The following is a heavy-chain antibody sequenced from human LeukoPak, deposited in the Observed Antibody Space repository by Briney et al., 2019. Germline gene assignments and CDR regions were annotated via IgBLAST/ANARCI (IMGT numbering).Heavy chain of an antibody. J-gene: IGHJ4*02. V-gene: IGHV3-30-3*01. CDR1: GFTFSSYA. CDR2: ISYDGSNK. Sequence: GGSLRLSCAASGFTFSSYAMHWVRQAPGKGLEWVAVISYDGSNKYYADSVKGRLTISRDNSKNTLYLQMNSLRAEDTAVYYCARVGYCSSTSCLPFDYWGQGTLVTVSS. CDR3: ARVGYCSSTSCLPFDY. D-gene: IGHD2-2*01.